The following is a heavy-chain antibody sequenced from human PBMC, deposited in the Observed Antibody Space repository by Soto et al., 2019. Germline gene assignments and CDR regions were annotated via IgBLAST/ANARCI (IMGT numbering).Heavy chain of an antibody. J-gene: IGHJ4*02. CDR1: GFTFSGST. D-gene: IGHD3-3*01. CDR2: IRTKANNYAT. CDR3: TRQSDDFWSGYYYY. V-gene: IGHV3-73*01. Sequence: EVQLVESGGGLVQPGGSLKLSCVAYGFTFSGSTMHWVRQASGKGLEWVGRIRTKANNYATTYAASVEGRFTISRDDSKNTAYLQMNSLKTEDTAVYYCTRQSDDFWSGYYYYWGQGVLVTVSS.